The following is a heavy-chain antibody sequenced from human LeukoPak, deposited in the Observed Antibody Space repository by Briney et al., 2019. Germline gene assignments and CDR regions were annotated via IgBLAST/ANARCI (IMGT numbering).Heavy chain of an antibody. CDR1: GFTFSSYE. J-gene: IGHJ4*02. CDR3: ARNYYDSSGYYHLAY. Sequence: PGGSLRLSCAASGFTFSSYEMNWVRQAPGKGLEWVSYISSSGSTIYYADSVKGRFTISRDNAKNSLYLQMNSLRAEDTAVYYCARNYYDSSGYYHLAYWGQGTLVTVSS. CDR2: ISSSGSTI. V-gene: IGHV3-48*03. D-gene: IGHD3-22*01.